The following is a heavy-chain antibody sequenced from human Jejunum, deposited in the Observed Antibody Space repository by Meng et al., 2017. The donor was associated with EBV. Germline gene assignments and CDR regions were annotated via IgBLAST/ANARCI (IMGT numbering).Heavy chain of an antibody. CDR3: ARKYGGDY. D-gene: IGHD2-2*01. CDR2: IYGDGRT. CDR1: CFTLSRSY. Sequence: ELQLVGAGAGTIQPGVSLRRSCAASCFTLSRSYMSWVRRAPGNGLECVSVIYGDGRTSYADSVKSRFTISRDSSKNTIYLQMNSLRVDDAALYYCARKYGGDYWGQGTLVTVSS. J-gene: IGHJ4*02. V-gene: IGHV3-53*01.